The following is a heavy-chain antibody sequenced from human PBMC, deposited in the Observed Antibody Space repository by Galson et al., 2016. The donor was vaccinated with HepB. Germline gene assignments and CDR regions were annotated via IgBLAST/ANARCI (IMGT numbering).Heavy chain of an antibody. Sequence: SLRLSCAASGFTFRRYTMHWVRQAPGEGLEYVSAIHSNGGSTYYADSLKGRFTISRDNSKTTLYFQIRSLRAEDTALYYCVKEPNPDGDYRGWPLFWYWGQGTLVTVSS. V-gene: IGHV3-64D*08. CDR1: GFTFRRYT. CDR2: IHSNGGST. D-gene: IGHD4-17*01. J-gene: IGHJ4*02. CDR3: VKEPNPDGDYRGWPLFWY.